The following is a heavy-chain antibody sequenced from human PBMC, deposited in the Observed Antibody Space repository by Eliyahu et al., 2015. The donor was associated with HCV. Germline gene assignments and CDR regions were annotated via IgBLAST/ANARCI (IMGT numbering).Heavy chain of an antibody. V-gene: IGHV4-34*01. J-gene: IGHJ6*02. CDR1: GGSFSGYY. CDR3: ARGYRGDGGYSHGIDV. Sequence: QVQLQQWGAGLLKPSETLSLTCAXYGGSFSGYYWXWIRQPPGKGLEWVGDINHGVSTNYNPSLKSRVTVSLDTSNKQFSLKLNSVTAADTAVYYCARGYRGDGGYSHGIDVWGQGTTVTVSS. D-gene: IGHD3-10*01. CDR2: INHGVST.